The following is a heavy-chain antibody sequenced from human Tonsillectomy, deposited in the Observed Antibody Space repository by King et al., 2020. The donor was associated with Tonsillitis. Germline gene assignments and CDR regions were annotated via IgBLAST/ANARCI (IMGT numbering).Heavy chain of an antibody. J-gene: IGHJ4*02. Sequence: DVQLVESGGGLVQPGGSLRLSCAASGFTFSSYWMSWVRQAPGKGLEWVANIKQDGSEKYYVDSVKGRFTISRDNAKNSLYLQMNSLRAEDTAVYYCANDFWSGYPDYWGQGTLVTVSS. CDR1: GFTFSSYW. V-gene: IGHV3-7*01. CDR2: IKQDGSEK. D-gene: IGHD3-3*01. CDR3: ANDFWSGYPDY.